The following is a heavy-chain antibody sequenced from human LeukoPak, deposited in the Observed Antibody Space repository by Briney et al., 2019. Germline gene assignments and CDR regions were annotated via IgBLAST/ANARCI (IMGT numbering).Heavy chain of an antibody. CDR3: AKDALDNYYGSGSYYYYMDV. D-gene: IGHD3-10*01. CDR1: GFTFSSYA. V-gene: IGHV3-23*01. Sequence: GGSLRLSCAASGFTFSSYAMSWVRQAPGKGLEWVSAISGSGGSTYYADFVKGRFTIPRDNSKNTLYLQMNSLRAEDTAVYYCAKDALDNYYGSGSYYYYMDVWGRGTTVTVSS. CDR2: ISGSGGST. J-gene: IGHJ6*03.